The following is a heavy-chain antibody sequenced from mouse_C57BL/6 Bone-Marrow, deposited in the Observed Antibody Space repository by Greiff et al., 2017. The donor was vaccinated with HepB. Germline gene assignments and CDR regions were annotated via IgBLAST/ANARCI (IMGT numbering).Heavy chain of an antibody. CDR2: IRNKANGYTT. Sequence: EVKLMESGGGLVQPGGSLSLSCAASGFTFTDYYMSWVRQPPGKALEWLGFIRNKANGYTTEYSASVKGRFTISRDNSQSILYLQMNARRAEDSATYYYARYGRQGFAYWGQGTLVTVSA. CDR1: GFTFTDYY. D-gene: IGHD2-12*01. J-gene: IGHJ3*01. CDR3: ARYGRQGFAY. V-gene: IGHV7-3*01.